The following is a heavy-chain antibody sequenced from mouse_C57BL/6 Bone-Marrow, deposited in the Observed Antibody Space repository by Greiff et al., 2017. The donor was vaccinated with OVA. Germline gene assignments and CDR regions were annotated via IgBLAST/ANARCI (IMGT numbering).Heavy chain of an antibody. CDR2: INPSTGGT. D-gene: IGHD1-1*01. V-gene: IGHV1-42*01. Sequence: VHVKQSGPELVKPGASVKISCKASGYSFTGYYMNWVKQSPEKSLEWIGEINPSTGGTTYNQKFKAKATLTVDKSSSTAYMQLKSLTSEDSAVYYCARTLPHGSSYHYAMDYWGQGTSVTVSS. CDR1: GYSFTGYY. CDR3: ARTLPHGSSYHYAMDY. J-gene: IGHJ4*01.